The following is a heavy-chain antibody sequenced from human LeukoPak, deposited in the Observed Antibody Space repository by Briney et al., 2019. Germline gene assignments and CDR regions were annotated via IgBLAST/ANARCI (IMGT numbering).Heavy chain of an antibody. CDR2: IYYSGST. CDR1: GGSISSSSYY. Sequence: SETLSLTCTVSGGSISSSSYYWGWLRQPPGKGLEWIGSIYYSGSTYYNPSLKSRVTISVDTSKNKFSLKLSSVTAADTAVYYCARVTFYYPQLIDYWGQGTLVTVSS. V-gene: IGHV4-39*07. D-gene: IGHD3-22*01. CDR3: ARVTFYYPQLIDY. J-gene: IGHJ4*02.